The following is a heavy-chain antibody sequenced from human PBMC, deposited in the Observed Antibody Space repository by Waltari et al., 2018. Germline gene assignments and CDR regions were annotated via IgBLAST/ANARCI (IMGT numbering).Heavy chain of an antibody. V-gene: IGHV4-38-2*01. D-gene: IGHD3-9*01. CDR3: ARVRNYDILTGPFDY. CDR2: IYHSGST. Sequence: QVQLQESGPGLVTPSETLSLTCAVSGYSIRSGYYLVLIRQPPGKGLEWIGSIYHSGSTDYNPSLKSRVTISVDTSKNQFSLKLSSVTAADTAVYYCARVRNYDILTGPFDYWGQGTLVTVSS. J-gene: IGHJ4*02. CDR1: GYSIRSGYY.